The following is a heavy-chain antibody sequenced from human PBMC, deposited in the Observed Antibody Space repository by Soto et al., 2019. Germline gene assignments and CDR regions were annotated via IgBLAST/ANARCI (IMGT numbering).Heavy chain of an antibody. J-gene: IGHJ6*02. V-gene: IGHV1-58*01. CDR2: IVVGSGNT. CDR1: GFTFTSSA. D-gene: IGHD6-19*01. CDR3: TRAWDRSGFLWSSYGMDV. Sequence: SVKVSCKASGFTFTSSAVQWVRQARGQRLEWIGWIVVGSGNTNYAQRFQERVTITRDMSTSTAYMELNSLRAEDTAVYYCTRAWDRSGFLWSSYGMDVWGQGTTVTVSS.